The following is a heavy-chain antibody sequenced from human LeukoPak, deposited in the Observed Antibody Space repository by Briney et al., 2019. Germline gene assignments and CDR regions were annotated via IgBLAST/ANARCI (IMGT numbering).Heavy chain of an antibody. D-gene: IGHD5-18*01. CDR3: ATTWSGYSYELDY. CDR2: IYHSGST. Sequence: SETLSLTCTVSGGSISSGGYYWSWIRQPPGKGPEWIGYIYHSGSTYYNSSLKSRVTISVDRSKNQFSLKLSSVTAADTAVYYCATTWSGYSYELDYWGQGTLVTVSS. J-gene: IGHJ4*02. CDR1: GGSISSGGYY. V-gene: IGHV4-30-2*01.